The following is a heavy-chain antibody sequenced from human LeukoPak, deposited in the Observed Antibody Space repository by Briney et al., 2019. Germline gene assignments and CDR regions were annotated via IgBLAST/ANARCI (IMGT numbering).Heavy chain of an antibody. D-gene: IGHD3-22*01. V-gene: IGHV4-4*07. Sequence: SETLSLTCTVSGDSVSSYYWTWIRQPAGKGLEWIGRIYIRGSTNYNPSLKSRVTMSVGTSKNQLSLRLNSVTAADTAVYYCAREGVYFGNSAYYFWGQGTLVTVSS. J-gene: IGHJ4*02. CDR3: AREGVYFGNSAYYF. CDR2: IYIRGST. CDR1: GDSVSSYY.